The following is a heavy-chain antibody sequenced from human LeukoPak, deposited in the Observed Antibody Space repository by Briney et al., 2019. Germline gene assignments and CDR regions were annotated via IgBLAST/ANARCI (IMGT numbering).Heavy chain of an antibody. CDR1: GGSFSGYY. CDR2: INHSGST. J-gene: IGHJ6*04. CDR3: AIEPHCSSTSCPDYYGMDV. Sequence: PSETLSLTCAVYGGSFSGYYWSWIRQPPGKGLEWLGEINHSGSTNYNPSLKSRVTISVDTSKNQFSLKLSSVTAADTAVYYCAIEPHCSSTSCPDYYGMDVWGKGTTVTVSS. D-gene: IGHD2-2*01. V-gene: IGHV4-34*01.